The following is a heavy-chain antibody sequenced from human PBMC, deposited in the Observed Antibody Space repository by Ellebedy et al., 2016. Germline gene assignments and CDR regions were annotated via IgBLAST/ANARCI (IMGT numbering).Heavy chain of an antibody. CDR2: ISWNSGSI. V-gene: IGHV3-9*01. Sequence: SLKISCAASGFTFDDYAMHWVRQAPGKGLEWVSGISWNSGSIGYADSVKGRFTISRDNAKNSLYLQMNSLRAEDTALYYCAKELAVAGTASFDYWGQGTLVTVSS. CDR3: AKELAVAGTASFDY. CDR1: GFTFDDYA. J-gene: IGHJ4*02. D-gene: IGHD6-19*01.